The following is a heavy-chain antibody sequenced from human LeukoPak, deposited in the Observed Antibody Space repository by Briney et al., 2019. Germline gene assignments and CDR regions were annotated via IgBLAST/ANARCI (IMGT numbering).Heavy chain of an antibody. Sequence: PSETLSLTCTVSGGSISSYYWSWIRQPPGKGLEWIGYIYYSGSTNYNPSLKSRVTISADTSKNQFSLKLSSVTAADTAVYYCARDYRFDYDSSGYHDWYFDLWGRGTLVTVSS. CDR2: IYYSGST. V-gene: IGHV4-59*01. J-gene: IGHJ2*01. CDR1: GGSISSYY. CDR3: ARDYRFDYDSSGYHDWYFDL. D-gene: IGHD3-22*01.